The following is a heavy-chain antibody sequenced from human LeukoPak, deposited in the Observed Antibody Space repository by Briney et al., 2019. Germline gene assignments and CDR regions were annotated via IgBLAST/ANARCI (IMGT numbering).Heavy chain of an antibody. CDR1: GFTFSSYS. V-gene: IGHV3-21*01. J-gene: IGHJ4*02. CDR3: ARGLRDSSGYYGLDY. D-gene: IGHD3-22*01. Sequence: GGSLRLSCAASGFTFSSYSMNWVRQAPGKGLEWVSSISSSSSYIYYADSVKGRFTISRDNSKNTLYLQMNSLRAEDTAVYYCARGLRDSSGYYGLDYWGQGTLVTVSS. CDR2: ISSSSSYI.